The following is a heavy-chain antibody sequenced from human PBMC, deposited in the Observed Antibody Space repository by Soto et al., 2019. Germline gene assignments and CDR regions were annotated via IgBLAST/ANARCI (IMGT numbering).Heavy chain of an antibody. D-gene: IGHD1-26*01. V-gene: IGHV3-23*01. CDR2: LSGIGGRT. Sequence: GGSLRLSCAASGFSFSSYAMSWVRQAPGKGLEWVSVLSGIGGRTNYADSVKGRFTISRDNSKNTLYLQMNSLRAEDTAVYYCATYSGNYERYGVYYGMDVWGQGATVTVSS. CDR3: ATYSGNYERYGVYYGMDV. CDR1: GFSFSSYA. J-gene: IGHJ6*02.